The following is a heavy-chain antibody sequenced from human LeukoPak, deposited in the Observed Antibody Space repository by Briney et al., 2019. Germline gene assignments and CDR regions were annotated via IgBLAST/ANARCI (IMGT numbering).Heavy chain of an antibody. J-gene: IGHJ5*02. CDR1: GFTFSNCA. V-gene: IGHV3-23*01. CDR3: AKYRGWYVEDWFDP. Sequence: PGGSLRLSCAASGFTFSNCAMNWVRKAPGKGLEWVSAISGSGGSTYYADSVKGRFTISRDNSKNTLNLQMNSLRAEDTAVYYCAKYRGWYVEDWFDPWGQGTLVTVSS. CDR2: ISGSGGST. D-gene: IGHD6-19*01.